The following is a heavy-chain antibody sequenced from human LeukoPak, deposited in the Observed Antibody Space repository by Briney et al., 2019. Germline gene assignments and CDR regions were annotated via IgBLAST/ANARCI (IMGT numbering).Heavy chain of an antibody. J-gene: IGHJ4*02. CDR3: TTLTVASNFDY. Sequence: GGSLRLSCAASGFSFSVYEMHWVRQAPGKGLEWILDISSSGTTTYYADSVKGRFTISRDNAKNSLYLLMNSLRAEDTAVYYCTTLTVASNFDYWGQGTLVTVSS. CDR2: ISSSGTTT. D-gene: IGHD6-19*01. CDR1: GFSFSVYE. V-gene: IGHV3-48*03.